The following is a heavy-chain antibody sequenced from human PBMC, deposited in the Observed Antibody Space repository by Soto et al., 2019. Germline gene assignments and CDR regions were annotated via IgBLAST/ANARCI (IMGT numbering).Heavy chain of an antibody. V-gene: IGHV4-59*12. CDR1: GGSISSYY. J-gene: IGHJ4*02. CDR2: IYYSGST. CDR3: ASSVAAGYSYGYNPLAY. D-gene: IGHD5-18*01. Sequence: SETLSLTCTVSGGSISSYYWSWIRQPPGKGLEWIGYIYYSGSTNYNPSLKSRVTISVDTSKNQFSLKLSSVSAADTAIYYCASSVAAGYSYGYNPLAYWGRGTLVTVSS.